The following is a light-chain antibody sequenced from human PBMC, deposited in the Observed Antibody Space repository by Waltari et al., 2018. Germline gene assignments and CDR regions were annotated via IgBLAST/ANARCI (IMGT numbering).Light chain of an antibody. J-gene: IGKJ4*01. CDR2: GAF. Sequence: DIQLTLSATPLSASVGDRGTITCRASQSINNYLNWYQHKPGKAPKLLIYGAFNLQTGVPSRFSGRRSGTDLTLTIYRLQPEDFATYYCQQSYRSPHTFGGGTKVEIK. CDR3: QQSYRSPHT. V-gene: IGKV1-39*01. CDR1: QSINNY.